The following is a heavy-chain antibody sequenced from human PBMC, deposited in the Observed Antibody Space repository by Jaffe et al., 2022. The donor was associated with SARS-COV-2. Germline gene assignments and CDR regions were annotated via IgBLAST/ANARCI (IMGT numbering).Heavy chain of an antibody. CDR2: IIPIFGTA. V-gene: IGHV1-69*01. Sequence: QVQLVQSGAEVKKPGSSVKVSCKASGGTFSSYAISWVRQAPGQGLEWMGGIIPIFGTANYAQKFQGRVTITADESTSTAYMELSSLRSEDTAVYYCARDRGDGSTISDGYFDYWGQGTLVTVSS. J-gene: IGHJ4*02. CDR1: GGTFSSYA. D-gene: IGHD1-1*01. CDR3: ARDRGDGSTISDGYFDY.